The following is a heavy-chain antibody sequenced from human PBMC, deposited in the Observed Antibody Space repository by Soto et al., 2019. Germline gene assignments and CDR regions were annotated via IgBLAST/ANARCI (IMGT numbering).Heavy chain of an antibody. CDR1: GGSISSVGYY. V-gene: IGHV4-31*03. D-gene: IGHD5-12*01. CDR3: ARETVGTIDR. J-gene: IGHJ5*02. Sequence: QVQLQESGPGLVKPSQTLSLTCTDSGGSISSVGYYWSWIRQHPGKGLEWIGYIYNSGSTHYNPSLKSRITMSVDTSKNQFSLKLSSVTVADTAVYFCARETVGTIDRWGQGTLVTVSS. CDR2: IYNSGST.